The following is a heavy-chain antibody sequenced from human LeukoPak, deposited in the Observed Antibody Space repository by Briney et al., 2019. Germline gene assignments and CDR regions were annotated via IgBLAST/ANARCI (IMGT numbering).Heavy chain of an antibody. CDR2: ISAHNNQT. CDR1: GHGFTTYG. V-gene: IGHV1-18*01. J-gene: IGHJ5*02. D-gene: IGHD3-3*01. Sequence: ASVKVSCKASGHGFTTYGISWVRQAPGQGLEWVGWISAHNNQTSCAEKYQGRVTMTTDTATSTAYVELRGLRSDDTAIYYRAKSGAFHDFWSGPLNWLDPWGQGTLVTVSS. CDR3: AKSGAFHDFWSGPLNWLDP.